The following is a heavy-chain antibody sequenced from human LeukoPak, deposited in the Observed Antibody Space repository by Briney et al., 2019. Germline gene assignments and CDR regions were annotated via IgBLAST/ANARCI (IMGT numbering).Heavy chain of an antibody. CDR2: MNPNSGNT. J-gene: IGHJ4*02. V-gene: IGHV1-8*01. D-gene: IGHD4-23*01. CDR3: VSELRWQPQ. CDR1: GYTFTSYD. Sequence: GASVKVSCKASGYTFTSYDVNWVRQATGQGLEWMGWMNPNSGNTGYAQKFQDRIIMTSDTSISTAYLELSSLRSEDTAVYYCVSELRWQPQWGQGTLVTVSS.